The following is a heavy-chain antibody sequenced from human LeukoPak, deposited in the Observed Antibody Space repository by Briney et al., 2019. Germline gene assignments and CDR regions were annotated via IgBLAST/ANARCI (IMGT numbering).Heavy chain of an antibody. CDR1: GFTFDDYG. J-gene: IGHJ4*02. D-gene: IGHD5-18*01. Sequence: GGSLRLSCAASGFTFDDYGMSWVRQSPGKGLEWVSIITGSGATTYYADSVKGRFTISRDNSKNTLYLQMNNLRAEDTAVYYCAKARGYSYGYSFDYWGQGTLVTVSS. CDR3: AKARGYSYGYSFDY. CDR2: ITGSGATT. V-gene: IGHV3-23*01.